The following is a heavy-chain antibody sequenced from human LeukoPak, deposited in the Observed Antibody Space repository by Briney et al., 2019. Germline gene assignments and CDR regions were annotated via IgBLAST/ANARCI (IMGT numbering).Heavy chain of an antibody. CDR1: GFTFSSYA. V-gene: IGHV3-23*01. J-gene: IGHJ6*03. CDR3: AKGRGHRWLHGHYYYMDV. Sequence: GGSLRLSCAASGFTFSSYAMSWVRQAPGKGLEWVSAISGSGGSTYYADSVKGRFTISRDNSKNTLYLQMNSLRAEDTAVYYCAKGRGHRWLHGHYYYMDVWGKGTTVTISS. D-gene: IGHD5-24*01. CDR2: ISGSGGST.